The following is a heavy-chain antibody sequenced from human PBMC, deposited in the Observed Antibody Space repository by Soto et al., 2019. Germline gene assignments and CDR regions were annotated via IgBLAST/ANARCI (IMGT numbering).Heavy chain of an antibody. J-gene: IGHJ4*02. CDR1: GFTFSSYW. CDR2: IKPDGSEK. V-gene: IGHV3-7*01. Sequence: EVQLVESGGGLVQPGGSLRLSCAASGFTFSSYWMSWVRQAPGKGLEWVANIKPDGSEKYYVDSVKGRFTISRDNAKKSLYLQMNSLRAEDTAVYYCAREGGDSSGHLDYWGQGTLVTVSS. CDR3: AREGGDSSGHLDY. D-gene: IGHD6-19*01.